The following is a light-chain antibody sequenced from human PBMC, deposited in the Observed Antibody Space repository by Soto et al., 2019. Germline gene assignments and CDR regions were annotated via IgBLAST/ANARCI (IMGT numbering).Light chain of an antibody. Sequence: DIVLTQSPATLSLSPGEGATLSCRASQSVNTYLAWYQQKTGQAPRLLIYDASNRATGIPARFSGTGSGTDFTLAISSLEPEDFAVYYCQQRSTCPLTFGPGTKVEI. CDR1: QSVNTY. CDR2: DAS. J-gene: IGKJ3*01. CDR3: QQRSTCPLT. V-gene: IGKV3-11*01.